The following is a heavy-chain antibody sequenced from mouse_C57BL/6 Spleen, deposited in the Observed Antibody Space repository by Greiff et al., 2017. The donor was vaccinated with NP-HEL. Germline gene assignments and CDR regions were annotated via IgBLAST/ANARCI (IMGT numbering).Heavy chain of an antibody. Sequence: QVQLQQPGAELVRPGSSVKLSCKASGFWMHWVKQRPIQGLEWIGNIDPSDSETHYNLQFKVTATLTVDKSASTAYMQLSSLTSEDSSFYCCARGNYFDYWGQGTTLTVSS. CDR3: ARGNYFDY. V-gene: IGHV1-52*01. CDR2: IDPSDSET. CDR1: GFW. J-gene: IGHJ2*01.